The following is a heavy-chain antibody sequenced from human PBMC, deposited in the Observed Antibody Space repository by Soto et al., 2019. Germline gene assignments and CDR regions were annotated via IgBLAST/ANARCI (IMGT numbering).Heavy chain of an antibody. Sequence: QVHLVQSGAEVRKPGSSVKVSCKTSGGTFSTYTIYWLRQAPGQGLEWMGRIIPLFGTTRYAQNFQDSVTITAEESPSTTYMELSSLRAEDTALYYCARRLDDRADEGFDVWGEGTAVTVSA. CDR1: GGTFSTYT. CDR3: ARRLDDRADEGFDV. V-gene: IGHV1-69*18. D-gene: IGHD3-16*01. CDR2: IIPLFGTT. J-gene: IGHJ3*01.